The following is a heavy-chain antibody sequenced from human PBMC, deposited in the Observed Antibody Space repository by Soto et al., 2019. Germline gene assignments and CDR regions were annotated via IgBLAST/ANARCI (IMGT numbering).Heavy chain of an antibody. Sequence: QVQLVESGGGVVQPGRSLRLSCAASGFTFSTDAMHWVRQAPGKGLEWVAVISYDGSNKYYTDSVKGRFTISRDNSKNTLYLQMNSLRAEDTAVYYCARHKRDLRFLEWSYYFDSWGQGTLVTVSS. V-gene: IGHV3-30-3*01. CDR3: ARHKRDLRFLEWSYYFDS. CDR1: GFTFSTDA. D-gene: IGHD3-3*01. J-gene: IGHJ4*02. CDR2: ISYDGSNK.